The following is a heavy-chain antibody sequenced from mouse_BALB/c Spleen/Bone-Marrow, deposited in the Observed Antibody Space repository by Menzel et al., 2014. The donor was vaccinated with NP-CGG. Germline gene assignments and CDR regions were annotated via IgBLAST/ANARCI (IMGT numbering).Heavy chain of an antibody. Sequence: EVQLVESGGGLVQPGGSMKLSCVASGFTFXSYWMSWVRQSPEKGLGWVAEIRLKSDNYATHYAESVKGKFTISRDDSKSRLYLQMNSLRAEDTGIYYCFYYGNGAYWGQGTLVTISA. CDR1: GFTFXSYW. D-gene: IGHD2-1*01. J-gene: IGHJ3*01. CDR3: FYYGNGAY. V-gene: IGHV6-6*02. CDR2: IRLKSDNYAT.